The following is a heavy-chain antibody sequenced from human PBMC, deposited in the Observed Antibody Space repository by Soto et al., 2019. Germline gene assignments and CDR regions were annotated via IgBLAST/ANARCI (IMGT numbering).Heavy chain of an antibody. CDR1: GGSFSGYY. V-gene: IGHV4-34*01. J-gene: IGHJ5*02. CDR2: INHSGST. D-gene: IGHD3-22*01. CDR3: AGGPITTNPRFDP. Sequence: SETLSLTCAVYGGSFSGYYWSWIRQPPGKGLEWIGEINHSGSTNYNPSLKSRVTMSLDTSKNQFSLKLSSVTAADTAVYYCAGGPITTNPRFDPWGQGTLVTVSS.